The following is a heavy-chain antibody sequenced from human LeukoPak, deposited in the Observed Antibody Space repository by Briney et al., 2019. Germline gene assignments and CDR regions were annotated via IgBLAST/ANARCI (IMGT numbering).Heavy chain of an antibody. CDR1: GFTFSKYA. V-gene: IGHV3-23*01. Sequence: GGSLRLSCAASGFTFSKYAMTWVRQAPEKGLEWVSAISGDGAHALYADSVRGRFTSSRHNSKNTLFLQMNSLRAEDTAIYFCAKNYADSRPFYDHWGQGILVVVSS. D-gene: IGHD4-17*01. CDR2: ISGDGAHA. CDR3: AKNYADSRPFYDH. J-gene: IGHJ4*02.